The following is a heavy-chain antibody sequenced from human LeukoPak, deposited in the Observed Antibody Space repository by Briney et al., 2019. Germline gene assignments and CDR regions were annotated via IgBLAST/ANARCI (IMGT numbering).Heavy chain of an antibody. J-gene: IGHJ3*02. V-gene: IGHV4-59*01. D-gene: IGHD5-24*01. CDR3: ARGLLDGYTHPAAFDI. CDR2: IYYSGST. Sequence: SETLSLTCTVSGGSISSYYWSWIRQPPGKGLEWIGYIYYSGSTNYNPSLKSRATISVDTSKNQFSLKLNSVTAADTAVYYCARGLLDGYTHPAAFDIWGQGTMVTVSS. CDR1: GGSISSYY.